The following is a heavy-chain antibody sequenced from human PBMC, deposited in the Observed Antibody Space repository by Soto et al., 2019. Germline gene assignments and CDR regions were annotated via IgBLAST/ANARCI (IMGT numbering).Heavy chain of an antibody. Sequence: GGSLRLSCAASGFTFSSYWMHWVRQAPGKGLVWVSRINSDGSSTSYADSVKGRFTISRDNAKNTLYLQMNSLRAEDTAVYYCARDRNPAHGLLYCSGGSCYSVVTDFDPWGQGTLVTVSS. CDR1: GFTFSSYW. J-gene: IGHJ5*02. CDR3: ARDRNPAHGLLYCSGGSCYSVVTDFDP. D-gene: IGHD2-15*01. CDR2: INSDGSST. V-gene: IGHV3-74*01.